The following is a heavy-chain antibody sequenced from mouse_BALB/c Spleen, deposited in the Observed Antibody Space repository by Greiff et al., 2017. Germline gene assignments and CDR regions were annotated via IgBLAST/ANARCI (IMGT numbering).Heavy chain of an antibody. J-gene: IGHJ3*01. D-gene: IGHD1-2*01. CDR3: ARGEVYGPWFAY. Sequence: VQLQQSGPDLVKPSQSLSLTCTVTSYSITSGYSWHWIRQFPGNKLEWMGYIHYSGSTNYNPSLKSRISITRDTSKNQFFLQLNSVTTEDTATYYCARGEVYGPWFAYWGQGTLVTVSA. CDR1: SYSITSGYS. V-gene: IGHV3-1*02. CDR2: IHYSGST.